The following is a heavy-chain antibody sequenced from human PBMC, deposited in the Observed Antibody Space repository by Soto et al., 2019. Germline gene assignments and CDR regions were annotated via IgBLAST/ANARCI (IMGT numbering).Heavy chain of an antibody. Sequence: ESGGGLVQPGGSLRLSCEASGFTFRSYCMTWVRQAPGKGLEWVAHIKQDGSERYYVDSVKGRFTISRDNAKNSLYLQMNSLRAEDTAVYYCARVPSTRDIWSYGVGGRYYYYYMDVWGKGTTVTVSS. CDR1: GFTFRSYC. CDR2: IKQDGSER. V-gene: IGHV3-7*04. CDR3: ARVPSTRDIWSYGVGGRYYYYYMDV. D-gene: IGHD1-7*01. J-gene: IGHJ6*03.